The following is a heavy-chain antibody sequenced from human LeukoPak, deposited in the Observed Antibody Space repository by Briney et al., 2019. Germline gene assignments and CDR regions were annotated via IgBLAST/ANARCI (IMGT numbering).Heavy chain of an antibody. CDR2: IYYSGST. J-gene: IGHJ4*02. V-gene: IGHV4-39*01. CDR3: ARGQDYYGSGSYNY. Sequence: PSETLSLTCTVSGGSMSSSGYYWGWIRQPPGKGLEWIASIYYSGSTYYNPSLKSRVTISVDTSKNQLSLKLSSVTAADTAVYYCARGQDYYGSGSYNYWGQGTLVTVSS. D-gene: IGHD3-10*01. CDR1: GGSMSSSGYY.